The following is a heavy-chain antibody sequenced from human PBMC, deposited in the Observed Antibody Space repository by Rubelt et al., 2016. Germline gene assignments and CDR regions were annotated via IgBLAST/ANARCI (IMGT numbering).Heavy chain of an antibody. D-gene: IGHD3-16*02. J-gene: IGHJ4*02. CDR3: ARHYYVWGSYRYLGYFDY. Sequence: QVQLQESGPGLVKPSQTLSLTCTVSGGSISSGGYYWSWIRQHPGKGLEWIGYIYYSGSTYYNPSLKIRVTISGDTSKNQFSRKLSSVTAADTAVYYCARHYYVWGSYRYLGYFDYWGQGTLVTVSS. CDR1: GGSISSGGYY. CDR2: IYYSGST. V-gene: IGHV4-31*03.